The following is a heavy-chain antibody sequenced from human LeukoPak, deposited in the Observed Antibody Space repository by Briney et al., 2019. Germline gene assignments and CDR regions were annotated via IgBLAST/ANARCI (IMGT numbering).Heavy chain of an antibody. CDR2: IYYSGST. CDR1: GGSISSGGYY. V-gene: IGHV4-31*03. CDR3: ARDVAAAGTRYFDY. J-gene: IGHJ4*02. D-gene: IGHD6-13*01. Sequence: SETLSLTCTVSGGSISSGGYYWSWIRQHPGKGLEWIGYIYYSGSTYYNPSLKSRVTISVDTSKNQFSLKLSSVTAADTAVYYCARDVAAAGTRYFDYWGQGTLVTVSS.